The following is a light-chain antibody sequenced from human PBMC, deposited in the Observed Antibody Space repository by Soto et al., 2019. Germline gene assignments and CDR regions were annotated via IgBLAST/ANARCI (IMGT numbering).Light chain of an antibody. CDR1: SSDVGGYDF. Sequence: QSVLTQPASVSGSPGQSITISCTGTSSDVGGYDFVSWYQQHPGKAPKLMIYEVSYRPSGVSNRFSGSKSGDTAFLTISGLQAEDEADYYCSSYTSGSTLYVFGTGTKVTVL. CDR2: EVS. CDR3: SSYTSGSTLYV. V-gene: IGLV2-14*01. J-gene: IGLJ1*01.